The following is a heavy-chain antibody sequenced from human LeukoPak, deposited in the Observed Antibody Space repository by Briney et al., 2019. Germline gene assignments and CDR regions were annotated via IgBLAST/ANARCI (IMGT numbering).Heavy chain of an antibody. J-gene: IGHJ4*02. V-gene: IGHV3-30*02. D-gene: IGHD3-22*01. CDR1: GFTFRSYG. CDR2: IRYDGNNK. CDR3: AKSTVITMIVVVINGYYFDY. Sequence: PGGSLRLSCAASGFTFRSYGMHWVRQAPGKGLEWVAFIRYDGNNKYYADSVKGRFTISRDNSKNTLYLQMNSLRAEDTAVYYCAKSTVITMIVVVINGYYFDYWGQGTLVTVSS.